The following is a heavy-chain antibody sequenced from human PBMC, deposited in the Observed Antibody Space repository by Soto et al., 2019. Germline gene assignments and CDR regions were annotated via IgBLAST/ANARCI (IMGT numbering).Heavy chain of an antibody. CDR3: ARTYGTGSLNGFDP. CDR2: ISSGSGNI. D-gene: IGHD3-10*01. Sequence: EVQLVESGGGLVQPGGSLRLSSAASGFIFSSYDMNWVRQAPGKGLEWVSYISSGSGNILYADSVKGRFTISRDNAKNSLYLQMNSLRAEDTAVYYCARTYGTGSLNGFDPWGQGTLVTVSS. CDR1: GFIFSSYD. J-gene: IGHJ5*02. V-gene: IGHV3-48*04.